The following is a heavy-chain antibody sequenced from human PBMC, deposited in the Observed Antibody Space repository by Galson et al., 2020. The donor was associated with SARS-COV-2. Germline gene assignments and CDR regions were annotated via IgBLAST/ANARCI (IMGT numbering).Heavy chain of an antibody. CDR2: ISWNSGSI. D-gene: IGHD4-17*01. CDR1: GFTFDDYA. J-gene: IGHJ4*02. CDR3: ANLPHDYRFDY. V-gene: IGHV3-9*01. Sequence: GGSLRLSCAASGFTFDDYAMHWVRQAPGKGLEWVSGISWNSGSIGYADSVKGRFTISSDNAKNSLYLQMNSLRAEDTALYYCANLPHDYRFDYWGQGTLVTVSS.